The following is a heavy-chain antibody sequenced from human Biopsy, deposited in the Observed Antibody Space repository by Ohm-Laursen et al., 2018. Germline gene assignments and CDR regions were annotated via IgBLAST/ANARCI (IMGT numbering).Heavy chain of an antibody. CDR1: GFKFSTYV. D-gene: IGHD5/OR15-5a*01. CDR2: ISRSSSTI. CDR3: ARGVYDTTEFFFGLDV. J-gene: IGHJ6*02. Sequence: LRLSCSAPGFKFSTYVMSWVRQAPGKGLEWISYISRSSSTIYYADSVKGRFTISRDNGKNSMFLQMSSLTAEDTAVYFCARGVYDTTEFFFGLDVWGQGTTVTVSS. V-gene: IGHV3-48*01.